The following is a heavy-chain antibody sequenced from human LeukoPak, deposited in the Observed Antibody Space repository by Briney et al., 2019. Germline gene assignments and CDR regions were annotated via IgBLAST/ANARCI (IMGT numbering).Heavy chain of an antibody. J-gene: IGHJ4*02. CDR3: ARDREFADY. CDR2: INPDTGGT. D-gene: IGHD3-10*01. V-gene: IGHV1-2*02. Sequence: ASVKVSCKASGYTFTGNYIHWVRQAPGQGLEWMGWINPDTGGTNYAQNFQGRVIMTRDTSIRTAYMELSSLTSDDTAVYYCARDREFADYWGQGTLVTVSS. CDR1: GYTFTGNY.